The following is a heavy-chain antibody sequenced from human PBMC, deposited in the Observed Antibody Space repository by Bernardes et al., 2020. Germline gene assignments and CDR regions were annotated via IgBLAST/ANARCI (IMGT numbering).Heavy chain of an antibody. CDR1: GFTFRSCA. V-gene: IGHV3-23*01. CDR3: AKGLGDRAGVGFDL. J-gene: IGHJ2*01. Sequence: GGSLRLSCSASGFTFRSCAMTWVRQAPGKGLECVSGLTDSGGITYYAQSVKGRFTISRDTSKNTVFMQMNSLRAEDTAIYYCAKGLGDRAGVGFDLWGRGTLVTVSS. CDR2: LTDSGGIT. D-gene: IGHD3-3*01.